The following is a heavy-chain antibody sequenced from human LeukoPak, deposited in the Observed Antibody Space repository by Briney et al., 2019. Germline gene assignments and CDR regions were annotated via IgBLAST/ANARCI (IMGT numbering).Heavy chain of an antibody. J-gene: IGHJ3*01. CDR2: LSYGGTNK. Sequence: PGRSLRLSCAASGFTFSDYAMHWVRQAPGKGLEWVAVLSYGGTNKYYADSVRGRFTISRDNSKNTMFLRMNSLRAEDTAVYHCARDRSGYANDAFDFWGQGTMVTVSS. D-gene: IGHD3-3*01. CDR1: GFTFSDYA. V-gene: IGHV3-30-3*01. CDR3: ARDRSGYANDAFDF.